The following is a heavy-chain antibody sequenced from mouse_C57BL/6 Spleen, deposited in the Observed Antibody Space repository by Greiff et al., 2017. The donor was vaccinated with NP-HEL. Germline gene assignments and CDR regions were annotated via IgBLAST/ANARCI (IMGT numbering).Heavy chain of an antibody. CDR1: GYTFTSYW. J-gene: IGHJ3*01. D-gene: IGHD1-1*01. Sequence: VKLVESGAELAKPGASVKLSCKASGYTFTSYWMHWVKQRPGQGLEWIGYINPSSGYTKYNQKFKDKATLTADKSSSTAYMQLSSLTYEDSAVYYCARDYYGSSLWFAYWGQGTLVTVSA. CDR3: ARDYYGSSLWFAY. V-gene: IGHV1-7*01. CDR2: INPSSGYT.